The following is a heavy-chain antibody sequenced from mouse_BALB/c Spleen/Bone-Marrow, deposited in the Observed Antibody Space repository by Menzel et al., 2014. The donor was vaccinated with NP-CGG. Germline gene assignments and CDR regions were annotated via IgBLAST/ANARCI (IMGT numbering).Heavy chain of an antibody. CDR3: ARGYDYDFDY. D-gene: IGHD2-4*01. CDR2: ISSGGSA. Sequence: EVNVVESGGGLVKPGGSLKLSCAASGFTFSNFATSWVRQTPDKRLEWVASISSGGSAYYPDSVKGRLSISRDNARDILFLQMSSLRSEDTAMYYCARGYDYDFDYWGQGTTLTVSS. V-gene: IGHV5-6-5*01. J-gene: IGHJ2*01. CDR1: GFTFSNFA.